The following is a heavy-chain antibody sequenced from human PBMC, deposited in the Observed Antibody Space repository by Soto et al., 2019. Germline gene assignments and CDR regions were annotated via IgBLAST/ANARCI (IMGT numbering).Heavy chain of an antibody. CDR2: INPNIGGT. CDR3: ARDILTGYYPDY. CDR1: GYTFTGYY. D-gene: IGHD3-9*01. Sequence: ASVKVSCKASGYTFTGYYTHWVRQAPGQGLEWMGWINPNIGGTNYAQKFQGWVTMTRDPSISTAYLELSRLRSDDTAVYYCARDILTGYYPDYWGQGTLVTVSS. J-gene: IGHJ4*02. V-gene: IGHV1-2*04.